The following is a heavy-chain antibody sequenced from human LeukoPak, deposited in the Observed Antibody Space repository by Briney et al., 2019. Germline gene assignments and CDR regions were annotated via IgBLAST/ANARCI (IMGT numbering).Heavy chain of an antibody. D-gene: IGHD2-15*01. J-gene: IGHJ4*02. Sequence: GGSLRLSCAASGNTFSSYGMHWVRQTPGKGLEWVANIKKDGSEKYYVDSVKGRFTISRDNAKNSLYLQMNSLRAEDTAMYYCARDHIAPLDYWGQGTLVTVSS. V-gene: IGHV3-7*01. CDR3: ARDHIAPLDY. CDR1: GNTFSSYG. CDR2: IKKDGSEK.